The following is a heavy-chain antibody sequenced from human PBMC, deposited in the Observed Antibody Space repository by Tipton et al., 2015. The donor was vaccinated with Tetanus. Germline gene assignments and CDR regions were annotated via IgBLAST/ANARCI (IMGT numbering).Heavy chain of an antibody. Sequence: TLSLTCSVSGVSIRGGDYYWSWIRHPPGKGLEWVGYISDTGTTYYNPSLKSRLTISSDPSRGQFSLKLTSVTAADTAVYYCARSGSFYDNHFCPWGQGTPVTVS. V-gene: IGHV4-30-4*08. D-gene: IGHD5/OR15-5a*01. J-gene: IGHJ5*02. CDR2: ISDTGTT. CDR3: ARSGSFYDNHFCP. CDR1: GVSIRGGDYY.